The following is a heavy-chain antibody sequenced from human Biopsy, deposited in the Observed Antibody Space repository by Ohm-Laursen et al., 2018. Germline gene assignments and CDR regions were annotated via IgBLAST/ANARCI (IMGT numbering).Heavy chain of an antibody. CDR3: ARDYGLELGGLEAFDI. D-gene: IGHD1-7*01. CDR2: VYTSGST. CDR1: GGSLKNYS. V-gene: IGHV4-4*07. Sequence: GTLSFTCTVSGGSLKNYSWSWIRQPAGKGLEWIGRVYTSGSTSYNPSLESRVTMSVVTSKNQFSLKVTSMTAADTALYYCARDYGLELGGLEAFDIWGQGTMVTVSS. J-gene: IGHJ3*02.